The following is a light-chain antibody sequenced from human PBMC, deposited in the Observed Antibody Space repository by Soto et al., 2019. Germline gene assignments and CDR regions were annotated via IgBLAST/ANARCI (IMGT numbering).Light chain of an antibody. CDR1: STVDSIY. V-gene: IGKV3-20*01. CDR3: QQYNNXPXT. CDR2: XXT. Sequence: ETVLTQSPGTLSLSPGERXXXXXXXSSTVDSIYLAWYQQKPGQAPRLLIYXXTNRATGIPDRFSGSGSGTDFTLTISSLQSXDFAVYYCQQYNNXPXTFGQGTKVDIK. J-gene: IGKJ1*01.